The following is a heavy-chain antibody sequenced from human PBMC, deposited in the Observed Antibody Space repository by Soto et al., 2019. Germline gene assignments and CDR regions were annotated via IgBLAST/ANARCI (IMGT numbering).Heavy chain of an antibody. CDR3: ARVRKLLWFGELFYYYYYMDV. D-gene: IGHD3-10*01. J-gene: IGHJ6*03. CDR2: INHSGST. CDR1: GGSFSGYY. Sequence: QVQLQQWGAGLLKPSETLSLTCAVYGGSFSGYYWSWIRQPPGKGLEWIGEINHSGSTNYNPSLKSRVPISVDTSKNQFSLKLSSVTAADTAVYYCARVRKLLWFGELFYYYYYMDVWGKGTTVTVSS. V-gene: IGHV4-34*01.